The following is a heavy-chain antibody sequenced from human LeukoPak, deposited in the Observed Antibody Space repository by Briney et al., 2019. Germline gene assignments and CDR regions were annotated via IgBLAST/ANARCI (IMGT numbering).Heavy chain of an antibody. D-gene: IGHD6-13*01. Sequence: SETLSLTCAVSGGSISSYYWSWTRQPPGRGLEWIGSIHYSGSTSYNSSLKSRVTISVDTSKNQFSLKLSSVTPADTAVYYCARQVYSSSWSYYFDYWGQGILVTVSS. CDR3: ARQVYSSSWSYYFDY. CDR2: IHYSGST. V-gene: IGHV4-59*01. J-gene: IGHJ4*02. CDR1: GGSISSYY.